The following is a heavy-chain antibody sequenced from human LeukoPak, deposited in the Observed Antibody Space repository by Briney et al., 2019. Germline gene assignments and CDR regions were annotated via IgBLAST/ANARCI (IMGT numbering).Heavy chain of an antibody. J-gene: IGHJ6*03. CDR2: INPSGGDT. CDR3: ARAAGCTHGVCYNNYYYYMDG. D-gene: IGHD2-8*01. CDR1: GYTFTSYY. Sequence: ASVKVSCKASGYTFTSYYIHWVRQAPGQGLEWMGIINPSGGDTTYGQKFQGRVTMTSDTSTSTVYLELSSLRAQDTAVYYCARAAGCTHGVCYNNYYYYMDGWGKGTTVTVSS. V-gene: IGHV1-46*03.